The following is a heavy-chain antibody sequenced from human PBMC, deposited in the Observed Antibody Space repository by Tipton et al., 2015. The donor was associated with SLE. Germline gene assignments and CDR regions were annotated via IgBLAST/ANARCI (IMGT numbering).Heavy chain of an antibody. J-gene: IGHJ4*02. V-gene: IGHV3-33*01. D-gene: IGHD1-26*01. CDR3: ARDTDGSFYFDY. Sequence: SLRLSCAASGFTFSSYGMHWVRQAPGKGLEWVAVIWYDGSNKKYADSVKGRITISRDNPKSTLYLQMNNLRAEDTAVYYCARDTDGSFYFDYWGQGTLVTVSS. CDR2: IWYDGSNK. CDR1: GFTFSSYG.